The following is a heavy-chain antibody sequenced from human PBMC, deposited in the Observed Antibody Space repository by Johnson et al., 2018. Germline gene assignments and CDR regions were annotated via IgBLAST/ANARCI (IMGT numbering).Heavy chain of an antibody. CDR2: ISFDGSQR. D-gene: IGHD3-10*01. CDR3: AKADGSGNYMDF. J-gene: IGHJ6*03. CDR1: GFTFSRYG. Sequence: QVQLVESGGGVVQPGRSLRLSCVASGFTFSRYGMHWVRQAPGKGLEWVAVISFDGSQRYYADSVNGRFTISRDNSKNTLFVRMNSLRTEDTALYHCAKADGSGNYMDFWGKGTTVTVSS. V-gene: IGHV3-30*18.